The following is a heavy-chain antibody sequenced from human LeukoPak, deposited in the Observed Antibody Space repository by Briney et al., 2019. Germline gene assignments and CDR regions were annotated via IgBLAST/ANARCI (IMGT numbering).Heavy chain of an antibody. J-gene: IGHJ5*02. CDR3: AKDHLSEWFDP. D-gene: IGHD5/OR15-5a*01. CDR2: ISGSGGST. CDR1: GFTFSSYP. V-gene: IGHV3-23*01. Sequence: GGSLRLSCAASGFTFSSYPMSGVRQAPGKGLEGVSAISGSGGSTYYADSVKGRFTISRDNSKNTLYLQMNSLRAEDTAVYYCAKDHLSEWFDPWGQGTLVTVSS.